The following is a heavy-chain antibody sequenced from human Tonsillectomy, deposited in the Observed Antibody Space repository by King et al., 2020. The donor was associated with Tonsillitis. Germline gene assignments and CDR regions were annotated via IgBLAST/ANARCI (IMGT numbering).Heavy chain of an antibody. Sequence: VQLVESGGGVVQPGRSLRLSCAASGFTFSSYDIHWVRQAPGKGLEWVAVISYDGSYKYYADSVQGRFTIFRDNSKNTLYLQMNSLTAEDTAVYYCARDRDDYIFDYWGQGTLVTVSS. V-gene: IGHV3-33*05. J-gene: IGHJ4*02. D-gene: IGHD4/OR15-4a*01. CDR3: ARDRDDYIFDY. CDR2: ISYDGSYK. CDR1: GFTFSSYD.